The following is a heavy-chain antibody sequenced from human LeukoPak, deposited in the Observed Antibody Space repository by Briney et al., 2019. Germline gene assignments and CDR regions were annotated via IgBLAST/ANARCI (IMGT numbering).Heavy chain of an antibody. CDR2: IYRGDST. CDR1: GFSVSSNY. Sequence: GGSLRLSCAASGFSVSSNYMSCVRQAPGKGLEWVSIIYRGDSTYYADSVKGRFTISRDDSKNTLYLQMNSLRVEDTAVYYCARAVGASNFDYWGQGTLVTVSS. V-gene: IGHV3-53*01. CDR3: ARAVGASNFDY. J-gene: IGHJ4*02. D-gene: IGHD1-26*01.